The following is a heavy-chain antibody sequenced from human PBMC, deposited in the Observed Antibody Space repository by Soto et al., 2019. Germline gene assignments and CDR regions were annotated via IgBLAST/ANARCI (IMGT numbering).Heavy chain of an antibody. CDR2: ISGSGGST. Sequence: PGGSLKLSSAASGLSFSSYATSWVRKTPGKGLEWVSAISGSGGSTYYADSVKGRFTISRDNSKNTLYLQMNSLRAEDTAVYYCVKWGYSSGWYAGGMDVWGQGTTVTVSS. J-gene: IGHJ6*02. V-gene: IGHV3-23*01. CDR1: GLSFSSYA. CDR3: VKWGYSSGWYAGGMDV. D-gene: IGHD6-19*01.